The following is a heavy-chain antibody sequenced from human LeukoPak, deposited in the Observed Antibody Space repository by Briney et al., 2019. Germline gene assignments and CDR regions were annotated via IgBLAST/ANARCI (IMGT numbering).Heavy chain of an antibody. D-gene: IGHD6-19*01. Sequence: QPGGSLRLSCAASGFTFSSYGMHWVRQAPGEGLEWVAVIWYDGSNKYYADSVKGRFTISRDNSKNTLYLQMNSLRAEDTAVYYCARDGPGYSSGWYNLDYWGQGTLVTVSS. CDR3: ARDGPGYSSGWYNLDY. V-gene: IGHV3-33*01. CDR1: GFTFSSYG. CDR2: IWYDGSNK. J-gene: IGHJ4*02.